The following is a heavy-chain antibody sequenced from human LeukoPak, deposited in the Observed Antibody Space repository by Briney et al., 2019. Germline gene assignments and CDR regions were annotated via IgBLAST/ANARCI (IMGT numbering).Heavy chain of an antibody. J-gene: IGHJ3*02. CDR3: ARGWEEGVGVPEVDAFDI. V-gene: IGHV3-48*02. Sequence: GGSLRLSCAASGFTFSSYSMHWVRQAPGKGLEWVSYISSGSSTLYYADSVRGRFTISRDNAKTSLYLQMNSLRDEDTAVYYCARGWEEGVGVPEVDAFDIWGQGTMVTVPS. D-gene: IGHD1-26*01. CDR2: ISSGSSTL. CDR1: GFTFSSYS.